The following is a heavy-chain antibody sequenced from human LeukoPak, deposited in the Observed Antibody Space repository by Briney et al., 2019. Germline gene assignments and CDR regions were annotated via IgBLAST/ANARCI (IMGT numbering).Heavy chain of an antibody. Sequence: ASVKVFCKISGYTFTFYNMNWLLQAPGQGIKGMGWITPNSGGTNYAQKFQGRVTMTRDTSISTAYMELRSLRSDDTAVYYCARYCSGGSCYFDAFDIWGQGTMVTVSS. CDR3: ARYCSGGSCYFDAFDI. J-gene: IGHJ3*02. D-gene: IGHD2-15*01. CDR2: ITPNSGGT. CDR1: GYTFTFYN. V-gene: IGHV1-2*02.